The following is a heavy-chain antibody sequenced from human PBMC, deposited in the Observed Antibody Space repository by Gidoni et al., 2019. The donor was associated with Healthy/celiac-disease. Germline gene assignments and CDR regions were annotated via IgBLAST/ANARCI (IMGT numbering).Heavy chain of an antibody. Sequence: QVQLVQSGAEVKKPGASVKVYCKACGYPFTSYDISWVRQATGQGLEWMGWMNPNSGNTGYAQKFQGRVTMTRNTSISTAYMELSSLRSEDTAVYYCARDHDDYVKGWFDPWGQGTLVTVSS. J-gene: IGHJ5*02. D-gene: IGHD3-16*01. V-gene: IGHV1-8*01. CDR3: ARDHDDYVKGWFDP. CDR1: GYPFTSYD. CDR2: MNPNSGNT.